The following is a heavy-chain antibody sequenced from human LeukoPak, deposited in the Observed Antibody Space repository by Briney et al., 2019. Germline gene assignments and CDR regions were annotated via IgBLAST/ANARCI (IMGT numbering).Heavy chain of an antibody. V-gene: IGHV6-1*01. Sequence: SQTLSLTCAISGDSVSSNSAAWNWLRQSPSRGLEWLGRTYYRSRWYNDYAVSVKSRITMNPDTSKNQLSLQLNSVTPEDTAVYYCARVGHSGSLGAWGQGTLVTVSS. CDR1: GDSVSSNSAA. CDR2: TYYRSRWYN. CDR3: ARVGHSGSLGA. D-gene: IGHD1-26*01. J-gene: IGHJ5*02.